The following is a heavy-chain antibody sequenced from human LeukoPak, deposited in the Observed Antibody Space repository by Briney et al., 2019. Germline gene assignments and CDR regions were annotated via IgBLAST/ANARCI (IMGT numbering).Heavy chain of an antibody. CDR3: ARDSGPYCGGDCYSGLDY. CDR2: IYYSGST. CDR1: GGSISSSSYY. Sequence: SETLSLTCTVSGGSISSSSYYWGWIRQPPGKGLEWIGSIYYSGSTYYNPSLKSRVTISVDTSKNQFSLKLSSVTAADTAVYYCARDSGPYCGGDCYSGLDYWGQGTLVTVSS. D-gene: IGHD2-21*02. J-gene: IGHJ4*02. V-gene: IGHV4-39*07.